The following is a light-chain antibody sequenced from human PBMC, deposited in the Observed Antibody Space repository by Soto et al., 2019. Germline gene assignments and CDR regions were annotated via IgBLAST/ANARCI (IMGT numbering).Light chain of an antibody. CDR1: QSIDNF. CDR3: QHRSKWPPGIT. Sequence: LTQSPDTLSLSPGERAILSCGASQSIDNFLAWYQHKPSHPPRLLIYDSTNRAPGVSARFSATASGTDFNLTISNLEPEDDAVYYCQHRSKWPPGITFGGGTRMEIK. CDR2: DST. J-gene: IGKJ4*01. V-gene: IGKV3-11*01.